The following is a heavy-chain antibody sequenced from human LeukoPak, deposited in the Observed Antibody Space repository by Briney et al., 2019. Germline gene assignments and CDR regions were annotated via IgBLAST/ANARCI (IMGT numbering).Heavy chain of an antibody. J-gene: IGHJ1*01. CDR2: IYPGDSDT. CDR1: GYSFTSYW. CDR3: ASRPYYDSSGYYYYTEYFQH. Sequence: PGESLKISCKGSGYSFTSYWIGWVRQMPGKGLEWMGIIYPGDSDTRYSPSFQGQVTISADKSISTAYLQWSSLRASDTAMYYCASRPYYDSSGYYYYTEYFQHWGQGTLVTVSS. V-gene: IGHV5-51*01. D-gene: IGHD3-22*01.